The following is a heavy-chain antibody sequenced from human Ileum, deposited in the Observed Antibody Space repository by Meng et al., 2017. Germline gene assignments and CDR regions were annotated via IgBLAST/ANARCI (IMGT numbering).Heavy chain of an antibody. CDR1: GFTFVNYW. CDR2: INADGSQK. CDR3: ARDNFRKDDY. Sequence: GESLKISCMSSGFTFVNYWMTWVRQAPGKGLEWVANINADGSQKNYVHSVKGRFTISRDNAKNSLYLQKDSLRAEDTAVYYCARDNFRKDDYWGQGTLVTVSS. V-gene: IGHV3-7*01. J-gene: IGHJ4*02.